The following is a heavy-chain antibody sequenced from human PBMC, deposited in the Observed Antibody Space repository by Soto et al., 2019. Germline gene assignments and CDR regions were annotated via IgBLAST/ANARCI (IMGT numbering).Heavy chain of an antibody. D-gene: IGHD3-22*01. Sequence: QVQLVQSGAEVKKPGSSVKVSCKASGGTFSSYAISWVRQAPGQGLEWMGGIIPIFGTANYAQKFQGRVTNTADESTSTAYMELSSLRSEDTAVYYCARDRDANYYYDSSGYYSPYAFDIWGQGTMVTVSS. V-gene: IGHV1-69*01. CDR3: ARDRDANYYYDSSGYYSPYAFDI. J-gene: IGHJ3*02. CDR1: GGTFSSYA. CDR2: IIPIFGTA.